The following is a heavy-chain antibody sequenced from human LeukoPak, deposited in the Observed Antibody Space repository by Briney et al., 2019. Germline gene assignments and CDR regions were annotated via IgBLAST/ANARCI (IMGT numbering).Heavy chain of an antibody. J-gene: IGHJ4*02. CDR3: ARVRGDYGGISDY. Sequence: GGSLRLSCAASGFTFSSYFMNWVRQAPGKGLEWVAKIHPDGSDRYYVDSVKGRFTISRDNAKSSLHLQMNSLRAEDTAVYYCARVRGDYGGISDYWGQGTLVTVSS. D-gene: IGHD4-23*01. CDR2: IHPDGSDR. V-gene: IGHV3-7*05. CDR1: GFTFSSYF.